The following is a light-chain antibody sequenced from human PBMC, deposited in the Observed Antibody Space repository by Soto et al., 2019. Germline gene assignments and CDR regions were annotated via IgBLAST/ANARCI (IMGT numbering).Light chain of an antibody. CDR2: GAS. V-gene: IGKV3D-20*02. CDR1: QSVSSSY. CDR3: QQRYRWPPIT. Sequence: EIVLTQSPGTLSLSPGERATLSCRASQSVSSSYLAWYQQKPGQAPRLLIYGASNRATGIPARFSGGGSGTEFTLTITSLQSEDFAVYYCQQRYRWPPITFGQGTRLEIK. J-gene: IGKJ5*01.